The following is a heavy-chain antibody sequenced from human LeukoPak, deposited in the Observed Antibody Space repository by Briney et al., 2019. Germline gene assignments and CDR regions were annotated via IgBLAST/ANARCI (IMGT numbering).Heavy chain of an antibody. CDR3: ARDGTPNYSSGWVYMDV. J-gene: IGHJ6*03. CDR2: IGSSDSTT. CDR1: GFTFSSYE. D-gene: IGHD6-25*01. V-gene: IGHV3-48*03. Sequence: GGSLRLSCAASGFTFSSYEMNWVRQAPGKGLGWLSYIGSSDSTTHYADSVKGRFTISRDNAKNSLYLQMNSLRVEDTAVYYCARDGTPNYSSGWVYMDVWGEGTTVTISS.